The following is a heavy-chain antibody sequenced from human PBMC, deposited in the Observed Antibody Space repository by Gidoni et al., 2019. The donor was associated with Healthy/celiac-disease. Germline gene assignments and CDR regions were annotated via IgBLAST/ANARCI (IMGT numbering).Heavy chain of an antibody. CDR3: AKDLDSMLYSRGPNWFDP. J-gene: IGHJ5*02. CDR1: GFTFSTYA. V-gene: IGHV3-23*01. Sequence: EVQLLESGGGLVQPGGSLRLSCAASGFTFSTYAMSWVRQAHGEGPEWVSAISGSGGSTYYADSVKGRFTISRDNSKNTLYLQMNSLRAEDTAVYYCAKDLDSMLYSRGPNWFDPWGQGTLVTVSS. D-gene: IGHD6-19*01. CDR2: ISGSGGST.